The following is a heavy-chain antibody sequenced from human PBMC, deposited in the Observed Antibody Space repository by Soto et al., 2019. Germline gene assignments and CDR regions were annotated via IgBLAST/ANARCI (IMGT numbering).Heavy chain of an antibody. CDR2: ISESGTSM. D-gene: IGHD6-19*01. J-gene: IGHJ6*02. CDR3: ARDQEVHDSRGHKIRAMDV. V-gene: IGHV3-48*03. Sequence: GSLRLSCAASGFPFSRYEMNWVRQAPGKGLEWISYISESGTSMYYADAVKGRFAISRDNAQNSLYLQMNSLRIEDTAVYYCARDQEVHDSRGHKIRAMDVWGQGTRVTVSS. CDR1: GFPFSRYE.